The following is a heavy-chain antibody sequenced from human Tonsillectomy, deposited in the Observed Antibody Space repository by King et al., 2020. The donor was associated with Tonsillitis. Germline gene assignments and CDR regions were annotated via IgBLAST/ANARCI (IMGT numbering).Heavy chain of an antibody. CDR2: IYFSGNT. CDR1: GGPISSGDYY. D-gene: IGHD3-22*01. J-gene: IGHJ4*02. V-gene: IGHV4-30-4*01. Sequence: QLQESGPGPVKPSQTLSLTCTVSGGPISSGDYYWSWIRQPPGKGLEWIGCIYFSGNTYYDPSLKSRVSISMDTSKNQFSLKLNTVTAADTALYYCARGIGDYDSRAYMGYYFDYWGQGTLVTVSS. CDR3: ARGIGDYDSRAYMGYYFDY.